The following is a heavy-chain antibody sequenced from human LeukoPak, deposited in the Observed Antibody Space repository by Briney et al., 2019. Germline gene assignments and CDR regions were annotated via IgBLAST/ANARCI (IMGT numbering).Heavy chain of an antibody. J-gene: IGHJ4*02. D-gene: IGHD6-13*01. CDR1: GFTFSSYS. CDR3: ARDYGRAAAGTLAGY. V-gene: IGHV3-21*01. Sequence: GGSLRLSCAASGFTFSSYSMNWVRQAPGKGLEWVPSISSSSSYIYYADSVKGRFTISRDNAKNSLYLQMNSLRAEDTAVYYCARDYGRAAAGTLAGYWGQGTLVTVSS. CDR2: ISSSSSYI.